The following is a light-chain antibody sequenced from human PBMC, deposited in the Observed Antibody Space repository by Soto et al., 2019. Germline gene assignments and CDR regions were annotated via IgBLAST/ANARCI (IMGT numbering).Light chain of an antibody. CDR1: ESDSSN. J-gene: IGKJ4*01. CDR2: GAS. Sequence: EIVMTQSPATVSVSPGERATLSCRASESDSSNLAWYQQKPGQAPRLLIYGASTRATGIPARFSGSGSGKEFTLNISSLQSEDFAVYYCQQFQKWPLTFGGGTNVEIK. V-gene: IGKV3-15*01. CDR3: QQFQKWPLT.